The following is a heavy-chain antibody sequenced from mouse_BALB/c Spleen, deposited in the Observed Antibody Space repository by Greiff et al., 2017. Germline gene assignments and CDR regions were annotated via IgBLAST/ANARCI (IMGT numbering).Heavy chain of an antibody. CDR2: IDPANGNT. V-gene: IGHV14-3*02. D-gene: IGHD2-4*01. J-gene: IGHJ3*01. CDR1: GFNIKDTY. CDR3: ARFSYDYDRAY. Sequence: VQLKQSGAELVKPGASVKLSCTASGFNIKDTYMHWVKQRPEQGLEWIGRIDPANGNTKYDPKFQGKATITADTSSNTAYLQLSSLTSEDTAVYYCARFSYDYDRAYWGQGTLVTVSA.